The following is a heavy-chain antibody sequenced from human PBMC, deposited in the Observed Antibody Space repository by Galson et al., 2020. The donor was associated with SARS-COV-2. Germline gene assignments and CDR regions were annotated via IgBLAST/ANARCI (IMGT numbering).Heavy chain of an antibody. V-gene: IGHV1-24*01. CDR2: FDPEDGET. CDR3: ATSTTVTRSDWFDP. D-gene: IGHD4-4*01. Sequence: ASVTVSCKVSGYTLTELSMHWVRRAPGKGLEWMGGFDPEDGETIYAQKFQGRVTMTEDTSTDTAYMELSSLRSEDTAVYYCATSTTVTRSDWFDPWGKGTLVTVAS. CDR1: GYTLTELS. J-gene: IGHJ5*02.